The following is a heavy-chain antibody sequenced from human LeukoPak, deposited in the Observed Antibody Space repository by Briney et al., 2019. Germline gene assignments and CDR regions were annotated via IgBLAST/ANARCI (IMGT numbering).Heavy chain of an antibody. D-gene: IGHD3-10*01. CDR2: IRGKVGST. Sequence: GGSLRLACATSGLTFSSYARSSVRQAPRKGLEWDSAIRGKVGSTYYADSVTGRFTISRTNSNNTLNLQMNRLRAEDTAVYYCARGTFGESLANYYYYGMDVWGQGTTVTVSS. V-gene: IGHV3-23*01. CDR1: GLTFSSYA. J-gene: IGHJ6*02. CDR3: ARGTFGESLANYYYYGMDV.